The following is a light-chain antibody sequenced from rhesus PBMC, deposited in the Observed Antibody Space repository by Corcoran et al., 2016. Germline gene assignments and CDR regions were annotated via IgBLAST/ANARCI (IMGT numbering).Light chain of an antibody. CDR2: KAS. J-gene: IGKJ3*01. Sequence: DIQMIQSPSSLSASVGDRVTITCRTSGNVNNYLHWYHQKTVKTPKLLIHKASTLQSGVPSRFSGSGSGTDYTFTISSLQSEDVATYYCQHNYGTPFTFGPGTKLDIK. CDR3: QHNYGTPFT. V-gene: IGKV1-74*01. CDR1: GNVNNY.